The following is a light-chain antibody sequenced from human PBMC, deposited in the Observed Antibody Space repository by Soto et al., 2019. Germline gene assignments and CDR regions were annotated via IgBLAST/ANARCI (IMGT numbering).Light chain of an antibody. J-gene: IGLJ3*02. CDR3: QVWDSSTWV. CDR1: NIGSKS. Sequence: SYELTQPLSVSVAQGQTARINWGGDNIGSKSVHWYQQKPGQAPVRVIYRDNNRPSGIPERFSGSNSGNAATLTISRAQAGDEADYYCQVWDSSTWVFGGGTKLTVL. CDR2: RDN. V-gene: IGLV3-9*01.